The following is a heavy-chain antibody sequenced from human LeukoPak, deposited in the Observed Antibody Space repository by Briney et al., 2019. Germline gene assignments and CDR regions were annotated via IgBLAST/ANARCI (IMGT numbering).Heavy chain of an antibody. CDR3: AKDQRWFGESGY. CDR2: IDHDGINT. D-gene: IGHD3-10*01. Sequence: GGSLRLSCAASGFTFSTYWMHWVRQAPGKGLVWVSRIDHDGINTYYADSVKGRFTISRDNSKNTLYLQMNSLRAEDTAVYYCAKDQRWFGESGYWGQGTLVTVSS. J-gene: IGHJ4*02. CDR1: GFTFSTYW. V-gene: IGHV3-74*01.